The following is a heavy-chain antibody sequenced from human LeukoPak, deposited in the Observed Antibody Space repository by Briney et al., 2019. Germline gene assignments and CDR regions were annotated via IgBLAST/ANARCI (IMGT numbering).Heavy chain of an antibody. V-gene: IGHV1-2*02. CDR1: GYTFTGYY. Sequence: GASVKVSCKASGYTFTGYYMHWVRQAPGQGLEWMGWINPNSGGTNYAQKFQGRVTMTRDTSISTAYMELSRLRSDDTAVYYCAREEQQLTNWFDPWGQGTLVTVSS. J-gene: IGHJ5*02. CDR2: INPNSGGT. D-gene: IGHD6-13*01. CDR3: AREEQQLTNWFDP.